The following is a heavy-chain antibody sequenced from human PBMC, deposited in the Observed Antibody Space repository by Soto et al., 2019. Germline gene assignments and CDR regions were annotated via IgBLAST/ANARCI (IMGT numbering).Heavy chain of an antibody. V-gene: IGHV4-34*01. CDR1: GGSFRGYD. Sequence: SETRSLRCAGYGGSFRGYDWSWIRQPPGKGLEWIGEINHSGSHNYNPSLKSRVTISVDTSKNQFSLKLSSVTAADTAVYYCARGQRYSGYPFDYWGQGTLVTVS. CDR3: ARGQRYSGYPFDY. J-gene: IGHJ4*02. D-gene: IGHD5-12*01. CDR2: INHSGSH.